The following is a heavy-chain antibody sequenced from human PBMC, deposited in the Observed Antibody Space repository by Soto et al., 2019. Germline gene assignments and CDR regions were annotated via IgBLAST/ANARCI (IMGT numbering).Heavy chain of an antibody. D-gene: IGHD6-13*01. CDR1: GFTFSSYA. CDR2: ISGGGGST. V-gene: IGHV3-23*01. Sequence: EVQLLESGGGLVQPGGSLRLSCAASGFTFSSYAMSWVRQAPGKGLEWVSTISGGGGSTYYADSVKGRFTISRDNSKNTLYLQMNSLRAEDTAVNYCAKDLWYSSSCNYYYGMDDWGQGNKVTVSS. J-gene: IGHJ6*02. CDR3: AKDLWYSSSCNYYYGMDD.